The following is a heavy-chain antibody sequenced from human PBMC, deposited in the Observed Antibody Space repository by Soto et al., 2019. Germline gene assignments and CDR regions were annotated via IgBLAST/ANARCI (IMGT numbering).Heavy chain of an antibody. CDR3: ARGSDYRWVY. V-gene: IGHV4-4*02. D-gene: IGHD3-16*01. CDR1: GGSISADYW. CDR2: IHHTGST. J-gene: IGHJ4*02. Sequence: QVQLQESGPGLVKPAETLSLTCAVSGGSISADYWWSWVRQPPGKGLEWIGAIHHTGSTNYIQSLKSRVTMSLDKCNNQLSLKLNSVTAADGGLYYCARGSDYRWVYWGKGTLVTVSS.